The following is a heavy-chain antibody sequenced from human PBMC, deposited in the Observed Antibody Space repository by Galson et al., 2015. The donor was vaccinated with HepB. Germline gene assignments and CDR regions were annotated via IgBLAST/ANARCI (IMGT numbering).Heavy chain of an antibody. J-gene: IGHJ4*02. V-gene: IGHV1-18*01. CDR3: ARDKTSVWFGEFDY. Sequence: SVKVSCKASGYTFTSYGISWVRQAPGQGLEWMGWISAYNGNTNYAQKLQGRVTMTTDTSTSTAYMELRSLRSDDTAVYYCARDKTSVWFGEFDYWGQGTLVTVSS. CDR2: ISAYNGNT. D-gene: IGHD3-10*01. CDR1: GYTFTSYG.